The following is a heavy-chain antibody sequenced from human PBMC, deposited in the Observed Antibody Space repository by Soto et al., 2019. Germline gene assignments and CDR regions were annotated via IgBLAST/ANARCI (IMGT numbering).Heavy chain of an antibody. V-gene: IGHV1-58*01. J-gene: IGHJ6*02. Sequence: GASVKVSCKTSGFTFSTSAVHWVRQARGHRLQWIGWIDVGSGNANYAQMLQERVTISRDMSTSTAYMELSSLRPEDTAVYYCAGGGLWFGELFSNYYYGMDVWGQGTTVTVSS. CDR1: GFTFSTSA. CDR3: AGGGLWFGELFSNYYYGMDV. D-gene: IGHD3-10*01. CDR2: IDVGSGNA.